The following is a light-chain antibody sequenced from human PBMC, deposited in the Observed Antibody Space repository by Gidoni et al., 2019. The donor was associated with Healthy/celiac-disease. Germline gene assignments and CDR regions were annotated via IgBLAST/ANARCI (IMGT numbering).Light chain of an antibody. V-gene: IGLV2-14*01. CDR1: SSDVVCYNY. J-gene: IGLJ1*01. Sequence: QSALTQPASVSGSPGQSITISCTGTSSDVVCYNYVSWYQPHPGKAPKLMIYEVSNRPSGVSNRFSGSKSGNTASLTISGLQAEDEADYYCSSYTSSSTPNVFGTGTKVTVL. CDR2: EVS. CDR3: SSYTSSSTPNV.